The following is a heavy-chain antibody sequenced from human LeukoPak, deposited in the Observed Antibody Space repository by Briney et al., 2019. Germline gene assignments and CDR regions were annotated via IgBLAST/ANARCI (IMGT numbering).Heavy chain of an antibody. CDR1: GGSLSNHY. V-gene: IGHV4-59*11. CDR2: IYDSGST. CDR3: ARGRIGGPKAPFDY. D-gene: IGHD3-16*01. Sequence: SETPSLTCTVSGGSLSNHYWSWIRQPPGKGLEWIGHIYDSGSTTYNPSLKSRVTMSVDTSKNQFSLNLSSVTAADTAVYYCARGRIGGPKAPFDYWGQGTLVTVSS. J-gene: IGHJ4*02.